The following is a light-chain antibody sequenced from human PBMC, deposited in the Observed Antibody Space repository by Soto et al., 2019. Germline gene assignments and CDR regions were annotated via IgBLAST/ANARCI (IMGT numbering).Light chain of an antibody. CDR3: QQANSFPYT. Sequence: DIQMTQSPSSVSPSVGGRVTITCRASQVISSWLAWYQQKPGKAPKLLIYAASSLQSGVPPRFSGSGSGTDFTLTISSLQPEDFATYYCQQANSFPYTFGQGTKVDIK. CDR2: AAS. J-gene: IGKJ2*01. V-gene: IGKV1D-12*01. CDR1: QVISSW.